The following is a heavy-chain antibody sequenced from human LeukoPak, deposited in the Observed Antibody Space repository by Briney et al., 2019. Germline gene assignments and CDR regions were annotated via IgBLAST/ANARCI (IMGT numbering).Heavy chain of an antibody. V-gene: IGHV1-24*01. CDR1: GYTLTELS. J-gene: IGHJ3*02. CDR2: FDPEDGET. D-gene: IGHD3-16*01. Sequence: ASVKVSCKVSGYTLTELSMHWVRQAPGKGLEWMGGFDPEDGETIYAQKFQGRVTMTEDTSTDTAYMELSSLRSEDTAVYYCATDLNGVRGDFAFDIWGQGTMVTVSP. CDR3: ATDLNGVRGDFAFDI.